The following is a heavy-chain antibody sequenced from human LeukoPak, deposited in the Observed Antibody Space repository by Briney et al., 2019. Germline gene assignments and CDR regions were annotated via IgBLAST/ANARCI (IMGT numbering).Heavy chain of an antibody. CDR2: ISYDGSNK. V-gene: IGHV3-30*18. D-gene: IGHD2-15*01. Sequence: PGRSLRPSCAASGFTFSSYGMHWVRQAPGKGLEWVAVISYDGSNKYYADSVKGRFTISRDNSKNTLYLQMNSLRAEDTAVYYCAKDDRRYCSRGSCYDLGYWGQGTLVTVSS. J-gene: IGHJ4*02. CDR3: AKDDRRYCSRGSCYDLGY. CDR1: GFTFSSYG.